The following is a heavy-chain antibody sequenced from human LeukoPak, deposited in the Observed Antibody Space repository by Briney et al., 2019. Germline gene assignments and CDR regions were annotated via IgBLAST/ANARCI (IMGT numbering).Heavy chain of an antibody. Sequence: ASETLSLTCTVSGASISSYYWSWIRQPPGKGLEWIGYIYTSGSTNYNPSLKSRVTISVDTFKNQFSLKLSSVTAADTAVYYCARLITGTTVTFDYWGQGTLVTVSS. CDR1: GASISSYY. J-gene: IGHJ4*02. CDR2: IYTSGST. V-gene: IGHV4-4*09. D-gene: IGHD1-7*01. CDR3: ARLITGTTVTFDY.